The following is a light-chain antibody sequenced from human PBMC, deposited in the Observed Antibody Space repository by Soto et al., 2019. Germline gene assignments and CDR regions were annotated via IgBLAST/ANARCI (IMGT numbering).Light chain of an antibody. Sequence: QSVLTQPPSASGSPGQSVTISCTGTSSDYVSWYQQHPGKAPKLMIYEVFKRPSGVPHRFSGSKSGTTASLTVSGLQADDEADYYCSSYVSGDILVFGGGTKVTVL. CDR3: SSYVSGDILV. CDR2: EVF. V-gene: IGLV2-8*01. CDR1: SSDY. J-gene: IGLJ3*02.